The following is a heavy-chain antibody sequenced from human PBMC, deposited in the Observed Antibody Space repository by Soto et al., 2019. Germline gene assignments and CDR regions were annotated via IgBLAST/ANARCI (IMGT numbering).Heavy chain of an antibody. CDR1: GGSISSYY. J-gene: IGHJ6*02. CDR3: ARLKGSGYCSGGSCYSGKTYYYYGMDV. D-gene: IGHD2-15*01. CDR2: IYYSGST. Sequence: PSETLSLTCTVSGGSISSYYLSWIRQPPGKGLEWIGYIYYSGSTNYNPSLKSRVTISVDTSKNQFCLKLSSVTAADTAVYYCARLKGSGYCSGGSCYSGKTYYYYGMDVWGQGTTVTVSS. V-gene: IGHV4-59*01.